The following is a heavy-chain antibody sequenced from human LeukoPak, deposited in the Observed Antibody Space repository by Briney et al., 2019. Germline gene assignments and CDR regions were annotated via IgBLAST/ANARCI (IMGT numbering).Heavy chain of an antibody. CDR3: AGARHGDYRWDY. V-gene: IGHV5-51*01. Sequence: RESLKISCKDSGYSFTNYWIGRVRQMPGKGLEWMGIIHSADSNTKYSPSFQGQVTISADKSISTAYLQWSGLKASDTAMYYCAGARHGDYRWDYWGQGTLVTVSS. J-gene: IGHJ4*02. CDR2: IHSADSNT. D-gene: IGHD4-17*01. CDR1: GYSFTNYW.